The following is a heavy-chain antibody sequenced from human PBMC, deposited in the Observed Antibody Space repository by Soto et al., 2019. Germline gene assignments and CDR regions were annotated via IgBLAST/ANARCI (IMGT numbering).Heavy chain of an antibody. D-gene: IGHD2-8*01. CDR2: ARNKVSGYTT. J-gene: IGHJ4*02. Sequence: VQMVESGGGLVQPGGSLRLSCAASGFSFSDHYMDWVRQAPGKGLEWVGRARNKVSGYTTSYAASVRSRFAISRDDAKSSLYLRMNSLKAEDTAVYFCARLMGTSFDLWGQGTLVTVSS. CDR1: GFSFSDHY. CDR3: ARLMGTSFDL. V-gene: IGHV3-72*01.